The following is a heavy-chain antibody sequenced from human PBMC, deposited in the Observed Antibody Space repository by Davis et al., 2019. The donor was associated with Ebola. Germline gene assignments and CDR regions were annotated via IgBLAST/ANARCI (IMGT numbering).Heavy chain of an antibody. J-gene: IGHJ6*02. CDR2: TSGSGGST. V-gene: IGHV3-23*01. D-gene: IGHD3-16*01. CDR3: AKVLRGVMVVPQRGMDV. CDR1: GFTFSSYA. Sequence: GGSLRLSCAASGFTFSSYAMTWVRQAPGKGLEWVSATSGSGGSTYYAESVKGRFTISRDNSKNTLYLQMNSLRPEDTAVYYCAKVLRGVMVVPQRGMDVWGQGTTVTVSS.